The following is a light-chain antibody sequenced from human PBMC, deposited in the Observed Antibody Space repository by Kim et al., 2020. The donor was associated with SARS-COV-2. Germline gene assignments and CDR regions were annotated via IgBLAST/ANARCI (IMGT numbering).Light chain of an antibody. Sequence: LTQPRSVSGSPGQSVTISCTGTSSDVGGYNYVSWYQQHPGKAPKLMIYDVSKRPSGVPDRFSGSKSGNTASLTISGLQAEDEADHYCCSYGGSYTVF. CDR2: DVS. V-gene: IGLV2-11*01. CDR3: CSYGGSYTV. CDR1: SSDVGGYNY. J-gene: IGLJ3*02.